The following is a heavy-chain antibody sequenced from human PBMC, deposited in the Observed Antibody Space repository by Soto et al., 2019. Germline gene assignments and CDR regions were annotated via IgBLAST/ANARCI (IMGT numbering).Heavy chain of an antibody. CDR3: ASLWFGGNWFHP. CDR2: IYYSGST. Sequence: QLQLKEWGPGLVKPSETLSLTCTVSGGSISSSSYYWGWIRQPPGKGLEWIGGIYYSGSTYYNPSLTSRVTITVDTSKLQFSLLLNSVTAADTAVYYFASLWFGGNWFHPWGQGILVTFAS. J-gene: IGHJ5*02. V-gene: IGHV4-39*01. CDR1: GGSISSSSYY. D-gene: IGHD3-10*01.